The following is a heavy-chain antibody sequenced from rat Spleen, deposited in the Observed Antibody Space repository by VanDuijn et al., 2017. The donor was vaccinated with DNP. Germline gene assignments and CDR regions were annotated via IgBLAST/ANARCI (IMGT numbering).Heavy chain of an antibody. Sequence: EVQLVETGGGLVQPGRSLKLSCAASGFTFSNYGMAWVRQAPTKGLEWVATISYDGGSTYYRDSVKGRFTISRDNAKNNLYLQMDSLRSEDTATYYCSRGAAIYFDYWGQGVMATVSS. J-gene: IGHJ2*01. V-gene: IGHV5-29*01. CDR2: ISYDGGST. CDR1: GFTFSNYG. D-gene: IGHD1-2*01. CDR3: SRGAAIYFDY.